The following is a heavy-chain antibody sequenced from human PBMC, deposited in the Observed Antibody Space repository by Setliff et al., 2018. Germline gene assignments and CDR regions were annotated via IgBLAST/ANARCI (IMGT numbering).Heavy chain of an antibody. D-gene: IGHD3-22*01. CDR3: ARGRPTYYDSFTFYRRLDY. CDR2: ISTSNSYI. CDR1: GFNFSTYT. V-gene: IGHV3-21*06. J-gene: IGHJ4*02. Sequence: GESLKISCAASGFNFSTYTMSWVRQAPGKGLEWVASISTSNSYISYADSVKGRFTISRDNTKNSLYLQMSSLRVEDTAVYFCARGRPTYYDSFTFYRRLDYWGRGTLVTVSS.